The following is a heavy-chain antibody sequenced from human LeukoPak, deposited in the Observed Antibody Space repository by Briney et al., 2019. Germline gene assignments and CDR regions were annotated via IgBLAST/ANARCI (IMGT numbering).Heavy chain of an antibody. CDR2: IIPIFGTA. Sequence: SVKVSCKASGGTFSSYAISWVRQAPGQGLEWMGGIIPIFGTANYAQKFQGRVTITADESTSTAYMELSSLRSEDTAVYYCARVDTAMVRGGAFDIWGQGTMVTVSS. V-gene: IGHV1-69*01. J-gene: IGHJ3*02. D-gene: IGHD5-18*01. CDR1: GGTFSSYA. CDR3: ARVDTAMVRGGAFDI.